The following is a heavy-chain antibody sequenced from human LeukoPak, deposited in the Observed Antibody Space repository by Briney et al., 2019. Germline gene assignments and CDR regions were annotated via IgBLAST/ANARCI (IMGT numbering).Heavy chain of an antibody. CDR1: GYSISSGYY. CDR3: ARPIYGDLEMDAFDI. V-gene: IGHV4-61*01. CDR2: IYYSGST. J-gene: IGHJ3*02. Sequence: SETLSLTCAVSGYSISSGYYWSWIRQPPGKGLEWIGYIYYSGSTNYNPSLKSRVTISVDTSKNQFSLKLSSVTAADTAVYYCARPIYGDLEMDAFDIWGQGTMVTVSS. D-gene: IGHD4-17*01.